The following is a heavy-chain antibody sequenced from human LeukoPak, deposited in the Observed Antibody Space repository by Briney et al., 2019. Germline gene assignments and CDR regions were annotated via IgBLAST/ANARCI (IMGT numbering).Heavy chain of an antibody. CDR2: FSYDGSIQ. J-gene: IGHJ4*02. CDR3: VRASTTVPNLLDY. CDR1: GFTFSTYA. Sequence: GGSLRLSCAGSGFTFSTYAMHWVRQAPGKGLEWVALFSYDGSIQRYADSVKGRFTISRDNSKNTLYLQTSSLGADDTAVYYCVRASTTVPNLLDYWGQGALVSVSS. D-gene: IGHD4-17*01. V-gene: IGHV3-30-3*01.